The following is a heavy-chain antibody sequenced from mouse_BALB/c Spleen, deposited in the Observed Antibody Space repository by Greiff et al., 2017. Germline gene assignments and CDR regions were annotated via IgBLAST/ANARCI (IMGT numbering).Heavy chain of an antibody. CDR2: ISNGGGST. Sequence: EVQGVESGGGLVQPGGSLKLSCAASGFTFSSYTMSWVRQTPEKRLEWVAYISNGGGSTYYPDTVKGRFTISRDNAKNTLYLQMSSLKSEDTAMYYCARHGTTHAMDYWGQGTSVTVSS. J-gene: IGHJ4*01. CDR1: GFTFSSYT. D-gene: IGHD1-1*01. V-gene: IGHV5-12-2*01. CDR3: ARHGTTHAMDY.